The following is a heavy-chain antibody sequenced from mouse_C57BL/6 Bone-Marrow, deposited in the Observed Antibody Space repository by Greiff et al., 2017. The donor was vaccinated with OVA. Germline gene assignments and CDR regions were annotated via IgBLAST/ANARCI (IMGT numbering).Heavy chain of an antibody. CDR2: INPGSGGT. CDR1: GYAFTNYL. Sequence: QVQLQQSGAELVRPGTSVKVSCKASGYAFTNYLIEWVKQRPGQGLEWIGVINPGSGGTNYNEKFKGKATLTADKSSSTAYMQLSSLTSEDSAVYFCAREGSPDYWGQGTTLTVSS. V-gene: IGHV1-54*01. CDR3: AREGSPDY. J-gene: IGHJ2*01.